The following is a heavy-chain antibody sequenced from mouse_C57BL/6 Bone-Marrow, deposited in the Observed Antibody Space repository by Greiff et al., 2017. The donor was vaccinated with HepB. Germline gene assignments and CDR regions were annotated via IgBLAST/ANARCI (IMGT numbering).Heavy chain of an antibody. J-gene: IGHJ2*01. V-gene: IGHV14-4*01. CDR1: GFNIKDDY. D-gene: IGHD1-1*01. CDR3: TTWDVSSYPYYFDY. Sequence: EVQLQQSGAELVRPGASVKLSCTASGFNIKDDYMHWVKQWPEQGLEWIGWIDPENGDTEYASKFQGKATITADTSSNTAYLQLSSLTSEDTAVYYCTTWDVSSYPYYFDYWGQGTTLTVSS. CDR2: IDPENGDT.